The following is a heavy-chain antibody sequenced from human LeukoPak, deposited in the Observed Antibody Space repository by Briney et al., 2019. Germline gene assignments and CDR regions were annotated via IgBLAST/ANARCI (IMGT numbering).Heavy chain of an antibody. V-gene: IGHV4-39*07. Sequence: SETLSLTCTVSGGSISSSSYYWGWIRQPPGKGLEWIGSIYYSGSTYYNRSLKSRVTISVDTSKNQFSLKLSSVTAADTAVYYCARDQPPYYDFWSGYSMGNNWFDPWGQGTLVTVSS. CDR3: ARDQPPYYDFWSGYSMGNNWFDP. CDR2: IYYSGST. CDR1: GGSISSSSYY. J-gene: IGHJ5*02. D-gene: IGHD3-3*01.